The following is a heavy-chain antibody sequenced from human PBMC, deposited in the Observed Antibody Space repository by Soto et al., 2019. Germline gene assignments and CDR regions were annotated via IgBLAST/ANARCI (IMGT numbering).Heavy chain of an antibody. J-gene: IGHJ2*01. CDR3: AKDIWGHSSNWLPGGYFVL. V-gene: IGHV3-9*01. Sequence: EVQLVESGGDLVQPGRSLRLSCAASGFTFDDYAMHWVRQAPGKGLEWVSGISWNSGSIGHADSVKGRFTISRDNAENSLYLQMNSLRAEGTALYYCAKDIWGHSSNWLPGGYFVLWGRGTLVTVSS. CDR2: ISWNSGSI. D-gene: IGHD6-13*01. CDR1: GFTFDDYA.